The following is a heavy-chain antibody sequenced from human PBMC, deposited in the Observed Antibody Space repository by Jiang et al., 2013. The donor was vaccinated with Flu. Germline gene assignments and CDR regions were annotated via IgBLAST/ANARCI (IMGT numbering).Heavy chain of an antibody. V-gene: IGHV2-5*02. CDR1: GFSLSTSGWV. J-gene: IGHJ6*02. D-gene: IGHD3/OR15-3a*01. Sequence: TLTCTFSGFSLSTSGWVWAGSVSPQERPWSGLHSFIGMIISAIVPSLKSRLTIAKDTSKDQVVLTMTNVDPVDTATYYCAHRRGAFLDTKFYYYGLDVWGQGTTVTVSS. CDR2: FIGMII. CDR3: AHRRGAFLDTKFYYYGLDV.